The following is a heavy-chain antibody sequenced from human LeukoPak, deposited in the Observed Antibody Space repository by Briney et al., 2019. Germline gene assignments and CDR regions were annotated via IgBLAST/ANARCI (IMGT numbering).Heavy chain of an antibody. CDR3: ARDDCSGGSCYFDY. CDR2: INPNSGGT. J-gene: IGHJ4*02. CDR1: GYTFTGYY. D-gene: IGHD2-15*01. Sequence: ASVKVSCKASGYTFTGYYMHWVRQAPGQGLEWMGWINPNSGGTNYAQKFQGRVTMTRDTSIGTAYMELSRLRSDDTAVYYCARDDCSGGSCYFDYWGQGTLVTVSS. V-gene: IGHV1-2*02.